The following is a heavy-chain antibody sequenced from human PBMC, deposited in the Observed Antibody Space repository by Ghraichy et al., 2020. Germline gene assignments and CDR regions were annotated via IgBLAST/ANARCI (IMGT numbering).Heavy chain of an antibody. CDR2: ISSNGGGI. CDR1: GFDFGVYS. CDR3: AREVGWYPDY. Sequence: GESLNISCAASGFDFGVYSMDWIRQAPGKGLEWISYISSNGGGIIYADSVKGRFTISRDNAKGLVFLQMNSLRAGDTAVYYCAREVGWYPDYWGQGTLVTVFS. V-gene: IGHV3-48*01. D-gene: IGHD6-19*01. J-gene: IGHJ4*02.